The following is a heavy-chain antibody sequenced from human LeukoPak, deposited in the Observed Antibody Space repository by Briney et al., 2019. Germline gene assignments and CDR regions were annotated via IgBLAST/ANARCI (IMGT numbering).Heavy chain of an antibody. CDR1: GFTFDDYG. CDR3: ARLSWEYGVDY. D-gene: IGHD4-17*01. J-gene: IGHJ4*02. CDR2: INWNGGST. V-gene: IGHV3-20*04. Sequence: GGSLRLSCAASGFTFDDYGMSWVRQAPGKGLEWVSGINWNGGSTGYADSVKGRFTISRDNSKNTLYLQMNSLRAEDTAVYYCARLSWEYGVDYWGQGTLVTVSS.